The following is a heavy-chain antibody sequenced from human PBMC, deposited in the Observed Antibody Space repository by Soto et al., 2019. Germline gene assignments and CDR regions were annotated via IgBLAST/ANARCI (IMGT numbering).Heavy chain of an antibody. CDR3: ARGGYSSSSIRFDP. CDR1: VYSFSSHC. D-gene: IGHD6-6*01. CDR2: ISAYHGKT. Sequence: KVSCQGCVYSFSSHCLRWLRQALRQGLEWMGWISAYHGKTKFGQKFQGRVTMTRDTSITTVYMELSRLTSDDTAVYYCARGGYSSSSIRFDPWGQGTLVTGSS. J-gene: IGHJ5*02. V-gene: IGHV1-18*04.